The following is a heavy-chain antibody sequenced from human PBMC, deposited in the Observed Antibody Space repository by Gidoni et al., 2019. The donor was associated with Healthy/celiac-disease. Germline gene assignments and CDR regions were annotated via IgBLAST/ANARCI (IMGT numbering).Heavy chain of an antibody. V-gene: IGHV4-34*01. D-gene: IGHD6-13*01. J-gene: IGHJ4*02. CDR3: AMSLSRAASYRRPFDY. Sequence: QVQLQQWGAGLLKPSETLSLTCAVYGGSFSGYYWSWIRQPPGKGLEWIGEINHSGSTNYNPSLKSRVTISVDTSKNRFSLKLSSVTAADTAVYYCAMSLSRAASYRRPFDYWGQGTLVTVSS. CDR1: GGSFSGYY. CDR2: INHSGST.